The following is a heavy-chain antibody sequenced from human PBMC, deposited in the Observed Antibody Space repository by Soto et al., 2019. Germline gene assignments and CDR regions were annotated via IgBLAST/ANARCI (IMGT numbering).Heavy chain of an antibody. CDR2: IDPSDSYT. Sequence: GESLKISCKGSGYSFTSYWISWVRQMPGKGLEWMGRIDPSDSYTNYSPSFQGHVTISADKSISTAYLQWSSLKASDTAMYYCARQHDILTGSYYYYGMDVWGQGTTVTVSS. J-gene: IGHJ6*02. D-gene: IGHD3-9*01. CDR1: GYSFTSYW. CDR3: ARQHDILTGSYYYYGMDV. V-gene: IGHV5-10-1*01.